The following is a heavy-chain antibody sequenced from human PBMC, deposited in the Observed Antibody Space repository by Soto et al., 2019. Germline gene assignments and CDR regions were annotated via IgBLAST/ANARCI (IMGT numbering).Heavy chain of an antibody. CDR3: ARLSTAAAGTYYYGMEV. J-gene: IGHJ6*02. CDR2: IDPSDSYT. D-gene: IGHD6-13*01. V-gene: IGHV5-10-1*01. Sequence: GESLKISCKGSGYSFTSYWISWVRQMPGKGLEWMGRIDPSDSYTNYSPSFQGHVTISADKSISTAYLQWNCLKDSDTAMYYCARLSTAAAGTYYYGMEVWGQGTTVTVSS. CDR1: GYSFTSYW.